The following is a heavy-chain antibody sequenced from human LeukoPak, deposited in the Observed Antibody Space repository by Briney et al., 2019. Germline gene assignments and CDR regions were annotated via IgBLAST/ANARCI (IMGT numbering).Heavy chain of an antibody. J-gene: IGHJ4*02. CDR1: GFTFSDYS. CDR2: ISSASRTT. V-gene: IGHV3-11*04. CDR3: TRDRSRAEDD. D-gene: IGHD1-14*01. Sequence: AGGSLRLSCAVSGFTFSDYSMTWIRQAPGKGLEWVSYISSASRTTYYADSVKGRFTISRDNANNLLYLQMNSLRGEDTAVYYCTRDRSRAEDDWGQGTLVTVSS.